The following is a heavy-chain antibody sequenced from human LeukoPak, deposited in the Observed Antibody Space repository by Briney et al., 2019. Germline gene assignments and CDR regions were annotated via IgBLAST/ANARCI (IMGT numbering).Heavy chain of an antibody. CDR3: ARLPLGAFGEVLNFDS. Sequence: PGGSLRLSCAASGFTFSSYVIHWVRQAPGKGLEWVAIISYDGSNEYYADSVKGRFTISRDNSKNTLYLQMNSLRAADTAVYYCARLPLGAFGEVLNFDSWGQGILVTVSS. V-gene: IGHV3-30*04. CDR2: ISYDGSNE. CDR1: GFTFSSYV. D-gene: IGHD3-10*01. J-gene: IGHJ4*02.